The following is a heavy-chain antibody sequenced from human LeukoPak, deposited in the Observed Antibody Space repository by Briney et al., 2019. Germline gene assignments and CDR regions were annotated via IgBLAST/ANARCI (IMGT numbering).Heavy chain of an antibody. CDR3: ARVGDLNYFDY. J-gene: IGHJ4*02. Sequence: GGSLRLSCEASGFIFSNYAMHWVRQAPGKGLEYVSAISGSGDSTYYANSVRGRLTVSRDNSKNTLYLQMGSLRADDMAVYYCARVGDLNYFDYWGQGTLVTVSS. CDR1: GFIFSNYA. CDR2: ISGSGDST. D-gene: IGHD3-16*01. V-gene: IGHV3-64*01.